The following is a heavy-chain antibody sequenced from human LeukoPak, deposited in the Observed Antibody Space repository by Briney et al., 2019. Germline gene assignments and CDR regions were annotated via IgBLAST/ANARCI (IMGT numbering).Heavy chain of an antibody. J-gene: IGHJ3*01. CDR1: GFTVSSNY. V-gene: IGHV3-66*01. D-gene: IGHD3-10*01. CDR3: ARTTMVRGMDA. CDR2: IYSGGST. Sequence: GGSLRLSCAASGFTVSSNYMSWVRQAPGKGLEWVSVIYSGGSTYYADSVKGRFTISRDNSKNTLYLQMNSLRAEDTAVYYCARTTMVRGMDAWGQGTMVTVSS.